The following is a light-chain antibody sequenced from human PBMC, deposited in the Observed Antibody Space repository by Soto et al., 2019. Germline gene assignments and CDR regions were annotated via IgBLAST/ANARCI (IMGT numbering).Light chain of an antibody. CDR1: SSDVGGYDF. CDR3: TYYTSSNTYV. J-gene: IGLJ1*01. V-gene: IGLV2-14*01. Sequence: QSALAQPASVSWSPGQSITISRTGTSSDVGGYDFVSWYQQHPGQAPQIMIFDVSNRPSEGSNRFSGSKSGNTASLTISGRLFVDVAVYYCTYYTSSNTYVFRPGPKV. CDR2: DVS.